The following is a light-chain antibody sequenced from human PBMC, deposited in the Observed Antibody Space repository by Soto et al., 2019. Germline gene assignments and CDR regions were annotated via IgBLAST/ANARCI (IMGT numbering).Light chain of an antibody. J-gene: IGKJ1*01. Sequence: DLHMTQAPCTLALSVGDRVTITCRASQTISSWLAWYQQKPGKAPKLLIYKASTLKSGVPSRFSGSGSGTDFTLTINSLQPEDFATYYCQQSYSAPRTFGQGTKVDIK. V-gene: IGKV1-5*03. CDR1: QTISSW. CDR2: KAS. CDR3: QQSYSAPRT.